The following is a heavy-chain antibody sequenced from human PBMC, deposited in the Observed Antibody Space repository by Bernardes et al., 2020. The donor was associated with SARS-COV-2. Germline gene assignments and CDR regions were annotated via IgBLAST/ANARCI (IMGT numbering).Heavy chain of an antibody. Sequence: SETLSLTCAVYGDSISSTFWWSWVRQSPGKGLEWVGEIFHNGNTNYNPSLQSRVTISLDKSNHQFSLRLTSVTAADTAVYFCARHKYRTAWVVSHYFDFWGQGAPVTVST. V-gene: IGHV4-4*02. J-gene: IGHJ4*02. CDR1: GDSISSTFW. CDR3: ARHKYRTAWVVSHYFDF. CDR2: IFHNGNT. D-gene: IGHD2-15*01.